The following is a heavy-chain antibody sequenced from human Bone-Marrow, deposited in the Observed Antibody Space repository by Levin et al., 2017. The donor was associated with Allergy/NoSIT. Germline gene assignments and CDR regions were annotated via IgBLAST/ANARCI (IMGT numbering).Heavy chain of an antibody. CDR1: GFTVSNNY. V-gene: IGHV3-66*01. CDR2: IYSGGST. J-gene: IGHJ4*02. CDR3: ATRAVAAPY. D-gene: IGHD6-19*01. Sequence: PGGSLRLSCAPSGFTVSNNYMSWVRQAPGKGLVWVSLIYSGGSTLYADSVKGRFTISRDNSKNTLYLQMNSLRVEDTAVYYCATRAVAAPYWGQGALVTVSS.